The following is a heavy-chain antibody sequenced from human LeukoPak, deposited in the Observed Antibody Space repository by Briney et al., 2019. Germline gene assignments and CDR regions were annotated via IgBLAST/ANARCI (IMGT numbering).Heavy chain of an antibody. J-gene: IGHJ4*02. CDR1: GFTFSSYW. CDR3: ARVVWGGYRKDY. Sequence: PGGSLRLSCAASGFTFSSYWMHWVRQAPGKGLVWVSRINSDGSSTSYADSVKGRFTISRDNAKNSLYLQMNSLRAEDTAVYYCARVVWGGYRKDYWGQGTLVTVSS. CDR2: INSDGSST. V-gene: IGHV3-74*01. D-gene: IGHD3-16*02.